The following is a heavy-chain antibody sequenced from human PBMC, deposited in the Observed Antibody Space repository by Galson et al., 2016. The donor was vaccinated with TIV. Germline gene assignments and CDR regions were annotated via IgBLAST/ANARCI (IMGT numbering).Heavy chain of an antibody. V-gene: IGHV3-30*04. Sequence: SLRLSCAASGFTFSNYALHWVRQAPGKALEWVGGISSDGSDRYYADSVKGRLTISRDKSKSTLSLQMASLRTEDTAVYYCARDPTGGSYHFDYWGQGALVIVS. CDR2: ISSDGSDR. CDR3: ARDPTGGSYHFDY. CDR1: GFTFSNYA. D-gene: IGHD3-10*01. J-gene: IGHJ4*02.